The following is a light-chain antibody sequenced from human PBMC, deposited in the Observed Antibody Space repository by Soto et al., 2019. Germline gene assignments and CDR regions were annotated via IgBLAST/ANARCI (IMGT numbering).Light chain of an antibody. J-gene: IGKJ1*01. CDR2: KAS. V-gene: IGKV1-5*03. Sequence: DIQMTQSPSTLSASVGDRVTITCRASQSISSWLAWYQQKPGKAPKLLIYKASSLESGVPSGFSGSGSGTEFTLTISSLQPDDFATYYCQQYNSSSWTFGQGTKV. CDR1: QSISSW. CDR3: QQYNSSSWT.